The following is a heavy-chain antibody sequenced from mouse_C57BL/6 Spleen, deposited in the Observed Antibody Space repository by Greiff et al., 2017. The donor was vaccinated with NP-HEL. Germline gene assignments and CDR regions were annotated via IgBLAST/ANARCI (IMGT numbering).Heavy chain of an antibody. V-gene: IGHV5-6*01. CDR3: ARHYDYDRGYYFDY. CDR2: ISSGGSYT. CDR1: GFTFSSYG. Sequence: EVKLVESGGDLVKPGGSLKLSCAASGFTFSSYGMSWVRQTPDKRLEWVATISSGGSYTYYPDSVKGRFTISRDNAKNTLYLQMSSLKSEDTAMYYCARHYDYDRGYYFDYWGQGTTLTVSS. D-gene: IGHD2-4*01. J-gene: IGHJ2*01.